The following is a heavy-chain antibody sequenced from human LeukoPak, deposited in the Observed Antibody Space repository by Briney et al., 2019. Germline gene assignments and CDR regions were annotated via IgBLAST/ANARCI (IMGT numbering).Heavy chain of an antibody. D-gene: IGHD2-2*01. CDR2: IYYSGST. J-gene: IGHJ5*02. V-gene: IGHV4-39*07. CDR3: ARLAGCTSCYSSWIDP. CDR1: GGSISSSSYY. Sequence: PSETLSLTCTVSGGSISSSSYYWGWIRQPPGKGLEWIGSIYYSGSTYYNPSLKSRVTISVDTSKNQFSLKLSSVTAADTAVYYCARLAGCTSCYSSWIDPWGQGTLVTVSS.